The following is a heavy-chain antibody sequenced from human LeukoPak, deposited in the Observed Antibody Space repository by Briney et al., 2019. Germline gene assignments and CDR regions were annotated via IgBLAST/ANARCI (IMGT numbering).Heavy chain of an antibody. CDR3: ARDVTYHGGDWFDP. Sequence: PGGSLRLSCVASGFTFSASWMTWVRQAPGKGLEWVANIKGDESEIYQLGSVRGRFTVSRDNAKNSLYLQMNSLRAEDTAVYYCARDVTYHGGDWFDPWGQGTLVTVSS. J-gene: IGHJ5*02. CDR2: IKGDESEI. D-gene: IGHD4-23*01. CDR1: GFTFSASW. V-gene: IGHV3-7*01.